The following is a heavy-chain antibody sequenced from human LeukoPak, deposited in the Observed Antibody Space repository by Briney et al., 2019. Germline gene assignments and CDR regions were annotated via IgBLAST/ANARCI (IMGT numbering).Heavy chain of an antibody. D-gene: IGHD3-10*01. Sequence: ASVKVSCKVSGYTLTELSMHWVRQAPGKGLEWMGGFDPEDGETIYAQKFQGRVTMTRDMSTSTVYMELSSLRSEDTAVYYCARGGYYGSGNDFRFDPWGQGTLVTVSS. CDR2: FDPEDGET. CDR3: ARGGYYGSGNDFRFDP. CDR1: GYTLTELS. V-gene: IGHV1-24*01. J-gene: IGHJ5*02.